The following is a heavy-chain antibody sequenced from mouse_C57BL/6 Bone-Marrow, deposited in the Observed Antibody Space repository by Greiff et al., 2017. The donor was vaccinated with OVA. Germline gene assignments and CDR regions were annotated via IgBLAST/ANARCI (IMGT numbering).Heavy chain of an antibody. V-gene: IGHV5-6*02. CDR1: GFTFSSYG. D-gene: IGHD2-4*01. Sequence: EVNVVESGGDLVKPGGSLKLSCAASGFTFSSYGMSWVRQTPDKRLEWVATISSGGSYTYYPDSVKGRFTISRDNAKNTLYLQMSSLKSEDTAMYYCARRGDYDYFDYWGQGTTLTVSS. CDR2: ISSGGSYT. J-gene: IGHJ2*01. CDR3: ARRGDYDYFDY.